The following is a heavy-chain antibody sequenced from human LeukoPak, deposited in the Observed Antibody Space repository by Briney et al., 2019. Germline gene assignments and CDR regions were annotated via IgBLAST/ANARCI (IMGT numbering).Heavy chain of an antibody. CDR2: INHSGST. J-gene: IGHJ4*02. V-gene: IGHV4-34*01. CDR1: GGSISSYY. Sequence: SETLSLTCTVSGGSISSYYRSWIRQPPGKGLEWIGEINHSGSTNYNPSLKSRVTISVDTSKNQFSLKLSSVTAADTAVYYCARLAYYGSGSSPFDYWGQGTLVTVSS. CDR3: ARLAYYGSGSSPFDY. D-gene: IGHD3-10*01.